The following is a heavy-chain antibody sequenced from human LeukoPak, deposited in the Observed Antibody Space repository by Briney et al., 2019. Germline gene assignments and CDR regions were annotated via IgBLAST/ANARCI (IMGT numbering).Heavy chain of an antibody. J-gene: IGHJ3*02. CDR3: ARFSTVTKRGAFDI. CDR2: INHSGST. Sequence: KASETLSLTCAVYGGSFSGYYWSWIRQPPGKGLEWIGEINHSGSTNYNPSLKSRVTISVDTSKNQFSLKLSSVTAADTAVYYCARFSTVTKRGAFDIWGQGTMVTVSS. D-gene: IGHD4-17*01. CDR1: GGSFSGYY. V-gene: IGHV4-34*01.